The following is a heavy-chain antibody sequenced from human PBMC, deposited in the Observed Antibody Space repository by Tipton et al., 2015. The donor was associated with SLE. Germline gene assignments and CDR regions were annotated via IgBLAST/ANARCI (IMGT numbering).Heavy chain of an antibody. CDR1: GGSISSGDYY. CDR2: IYHSGST. V-gene: IGHV4-31*03. Sequence: TLSLTCTVSGGSISSGDYYWSWIRQHPGKGLEWIGYIYHSGSTDYNASLKSRVTISVDTSKNQFSLKLSSVTAADTAVYYCARAADMDVWGQGTTVTVSS. CDR3: ARAADMDV. J-gene: IGHJ6*02.